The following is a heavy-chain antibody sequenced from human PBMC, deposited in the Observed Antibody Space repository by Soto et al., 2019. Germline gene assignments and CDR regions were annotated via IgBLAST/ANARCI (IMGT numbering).Heavy chain of an antibody. V-gene: IGHV3-53*04. CDR2: IYSGGST. D-gene: IGHD5-12*01. Sequence: EVQLVESGGGLVQPGGSLRLSCVASGFTVSSSYMSWVRQAPGKGLEWVSIIYSGGSTYYADSVNGRFTISRHNSENTLYLQMNSLRTEDTAVYYCAVDIVADHDAVDMWGQGTMVTVSS. CDR1: GFTVSSSY. CDR3: AVDIVADHDAVDM. J-gene: IGHJ3*02.